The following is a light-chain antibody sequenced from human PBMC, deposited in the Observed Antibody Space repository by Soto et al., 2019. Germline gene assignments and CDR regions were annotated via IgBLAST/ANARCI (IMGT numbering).Light chain of an antibody. V-gene: IGKV3-15*01. CDR3: QQYNNWPPWT. CDR2: VAS. Sequence: EIVLTQSPATLSLTPGERATLSCRASQSVSSYLAWYQQKPGQAPRLLIYVASTRSTGIPARFSGSGSGTEFTLTISSLQSEDFAVYYCQQYNNWPPWTFGQGTKVDIK. J-gene: IGKJ1*01. CDR1: QSVSSY.